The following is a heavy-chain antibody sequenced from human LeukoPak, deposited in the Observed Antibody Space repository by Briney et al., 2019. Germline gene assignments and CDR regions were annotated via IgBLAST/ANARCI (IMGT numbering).Heavy chain of an antibody. J-gene: IGHJ4*02. D-gene: IGHD5-18*01. CDR3: ARQFAQLWKLFDY. CDR1: GGSISSSSYY. V-gene: IGHV4-39*01. CDR2: IYYSGST. Sequence: PSETLSLTCTVSGGSISSSSYYWGWIRQPPGKGLEWIGSIYYSGSTYYNPSLKSRVTISVDTSKNQFSLKLSSVTAADTAVYYCARQFAQLWKLFDYWGQGTLVTVSS.